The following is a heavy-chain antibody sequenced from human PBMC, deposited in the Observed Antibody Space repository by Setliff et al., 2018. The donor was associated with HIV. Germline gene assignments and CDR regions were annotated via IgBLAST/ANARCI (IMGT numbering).Heavy chain of an antibody. CDR3: ARDWAAPYYYGMDV. CDR1: GGSFSGYY. V-gene: IGHV4-34*01. CDR2: INHGGST. Sequence: PSETLSLTCAVYGGSFSGYYWSWIRQPPGKGLEWIGEINHGGSTDSNPSLKSRVTISVDTSKNQFSLNLTSVTAADTAVYYCARDWAAPYYYGMDVWGPGTTVTVSS. J-gene: IGHJ6*02. D-gene: IGHD3-16*01.